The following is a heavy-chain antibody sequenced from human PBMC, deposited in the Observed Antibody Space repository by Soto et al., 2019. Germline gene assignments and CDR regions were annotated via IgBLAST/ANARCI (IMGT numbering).Heavy chain of an antibody. D-gene: IGHD5-12*01. CDR2: ISWNSGSI. V-gene: IGHV3-9*01. J-gene: IGHJ4*02. CDR1: GFTFDDYA. Sequence: EVQLVESGGGLVQPGRSLRLSCAASGFTFDDYAMHWVRQAPGKGLEWVSGISWNSGSIGYAESVKGRFTISRDNAKNSMYLQMNSLRAEDTALYYCAKERFYDPMYYFDYWGQGTLVTVSS. CDR3: AKERFYDPMYYFDY.